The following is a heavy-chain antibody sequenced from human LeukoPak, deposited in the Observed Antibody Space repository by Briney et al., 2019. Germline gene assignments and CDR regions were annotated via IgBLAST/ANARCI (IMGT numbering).Heavy chain of an antibody. Sequence: PSETLSLTCTVSGGSISSYYWSWIRQPPGKGLEWIRYIYYSGSTNYNPSLKSRVTISVDTSKNQFSLKLSSVTAADTAVYYCARVRRGYSGCDFPYDYWGQGTLVTVSS. CDR1: GGSISSYY. D-gene: IGHD5-12*01. V-gene: IGHV4-59*01. J-gene: IGHJ4*02. CDR2: IYYSGST. CDR3: ARVRRGYSGCDFPYDY.